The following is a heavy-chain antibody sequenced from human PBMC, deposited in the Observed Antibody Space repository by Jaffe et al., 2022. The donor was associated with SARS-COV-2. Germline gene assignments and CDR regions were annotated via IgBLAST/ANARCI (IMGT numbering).Heavy chain of an antibody. CDR2: ISSSGSLI. V-gene: IGHV3-48*03. CDR3: ARAKYSNSQNDAFDI. Sequence: EVQLVESGGGLVQPGGSLRLSCAASGFTFRSYEMNWVRQAPGKGLEWVSYISSSGSLIHYADSVEGRFTVSRDNAKNSLYLQMNSLRAEDTAVYHCARAKYSNSQNDAFDIWGQGTMVTVSS. CDR1: GFTFRSYE. D-gene: IGHD4-4*01. J-gene: IGHJ3*02.